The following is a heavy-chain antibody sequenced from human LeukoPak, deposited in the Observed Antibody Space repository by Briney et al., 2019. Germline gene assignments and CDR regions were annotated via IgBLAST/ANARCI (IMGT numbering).Heavy chain of an antibody. CDR3: ARSGSGYFDY. Sequence: GGSLRLSCAASGFTFSSYGMHWVRQAPGKGLEWVAFIRYDGSNKYYADSVKGRFTISRDNAKNSLYLQMNSLRAEDTAVYYCARSGSGYFDYWGQGSLVTVSS. V-gene: IGHV3-30*02. CDR1: GFTFSSYG. J-gene: IGHJ4*02. CDR2: IRYDGSNK.